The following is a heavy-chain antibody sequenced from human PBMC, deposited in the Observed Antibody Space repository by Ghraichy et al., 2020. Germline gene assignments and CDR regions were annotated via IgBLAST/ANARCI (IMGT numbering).Heavy chain of an antibody. CDR2: IKQDGSEK. J-gene: IGHJ4*02. CDR3: ASQGDNWNLGY. Sequence: GGSLRLSCAASGFTFSSYWMSWVRQAPGKGLEWVANIKQDGSEKYYVDSVKGRFTISRDNAKNSLYLQMNSLRAEDTAVYYCASQGDNWNLGYWGQGTLVTVSS. V-gene: IGHV3-7*01. CDR1: GFTFSSYW. D-gene: IGHD1-20*01.